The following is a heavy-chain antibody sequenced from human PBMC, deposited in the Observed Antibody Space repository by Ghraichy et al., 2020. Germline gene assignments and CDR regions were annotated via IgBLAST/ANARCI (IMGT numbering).Heavy chain of an antibody. Sequence: SETLSLTCTVSGYSINSGYYCGWIRQPPGKGLEYIATIHHSGNTFYNPSLKSRATISVDTSKNQFSLKLTSVTAADTAVYYCARDELGIAAYVIGLWGRGTLITFSS. CDR2: IHHSGNT. CDR3: ARDELGIAAYVIGL. J-gene: IGHJ2*01. V-gene: IGHV4-38-2*02. D-gene: IGHD6-6*01. CDR1: GYSINSGYY.